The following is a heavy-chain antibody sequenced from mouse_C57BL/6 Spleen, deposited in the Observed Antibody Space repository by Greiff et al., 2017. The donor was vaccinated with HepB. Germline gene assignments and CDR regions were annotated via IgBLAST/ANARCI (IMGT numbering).Heavy chain of an antibody. Sequence: QVQLKESGAELAKPGASVKLSCKASGYTFTSYWMHWVKQRPGQGLEWIGYINPSSGYTKYNQKFKDKATLTADKSSSTAYMKLRSLTYEDSACYYCAPAPYGGGYFDVWGTGTTVTVSS. J-gene: IGHJ1*03. CDR1: GYTFTSYW. CDR2: INPSSGYT. D-gene: IGHD1-1*01. V-gene: IGHV1-7*01. CDR3: APAPYGGGYFDV.